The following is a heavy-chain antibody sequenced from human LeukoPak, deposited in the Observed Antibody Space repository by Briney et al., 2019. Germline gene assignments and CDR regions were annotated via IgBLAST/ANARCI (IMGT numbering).Heavy chain of an antibody. CDR3: ARDHELPYFDWLPYYPLDY. V-gene: IGHV3-21*01. Sequence: VGSLRLSCAASGFTFSSYSMNWVRQAPGKGLEWVSSIRSGSSYIYYADSVKGRFTISRDNAKNSLYLQMNSLRAEDTAVYYCARDHELPYFDWLPYYPLDYWGQGTLVTVSS. D-gene: IGHD3-9*01. CDR2: IRSGSSYI. CDR1: GFTFSSYS. J-gene: IGHJ4*02.